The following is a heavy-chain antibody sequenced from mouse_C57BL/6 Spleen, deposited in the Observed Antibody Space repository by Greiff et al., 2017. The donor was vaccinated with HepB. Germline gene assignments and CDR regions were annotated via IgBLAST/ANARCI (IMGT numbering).Heavy chain of an antibody. V-gene: IGHV5-4*01. CDR1: GSTFSSYA. Sequence: EVKLMESGGGLVKPGGSLKLSCAASGSTFSSYAMSWVRQTPEKRLEWVATISDGGSYTYYPDNVKGRFTISRDNAKNNLYLQMSHLKSEDTAMYYCAREGITTVVATRYFDVWGTGTTVTVSS. D-gene: IGHD1-1*01. CDR3: AREGITTVVATRYFDV. CDR2: ISDGGSYT. J-gene: IGHJ1*03.